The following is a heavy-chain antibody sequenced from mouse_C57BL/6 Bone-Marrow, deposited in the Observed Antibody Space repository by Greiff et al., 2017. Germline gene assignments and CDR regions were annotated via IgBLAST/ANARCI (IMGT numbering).Heavy chain of an antibody. CDR3: ARDGDYGDVDY. D-gene: IGHD1-1*01. Sequence: QVQLQQSGAELVRPGTSVKVSCKASGYAFTNYLLEWVKQRPGQGLEWIGVINPGSGGTNYNEKFKGKATLTADKSSSTACMQLSSLTSEDSAVCFCARDGDYGDVDYWGQGTTLTVSS. J-gene: IGHJ2*01. V-gene: IGHV1-54*01. CDR2: INPGSGGT. CDR1: GYAFTNYL.